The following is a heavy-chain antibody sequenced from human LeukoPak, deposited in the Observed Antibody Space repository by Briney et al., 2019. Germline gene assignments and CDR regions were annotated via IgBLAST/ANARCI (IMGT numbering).Heavy chain of an antibody. J-gene: IGHJ1*01. Sequence: ASVKVSCKASGYTFTGYYMHWVRQAPGQGLEWMGWINPNSGGTNYAQKFQGRVTMTRDTSISTAYMELSRLGSDDTAVYYCARVEGGWDSSGYYFEYFQHWGQGTLVTVSS. D-gene: IGHD3-22*01. CDR3: ARVEGGWDSSGYYFEYFQH. CDR1: GYTFTGYY. V-gene: IGHV1-2*02. CDR2: INPNSGGT.